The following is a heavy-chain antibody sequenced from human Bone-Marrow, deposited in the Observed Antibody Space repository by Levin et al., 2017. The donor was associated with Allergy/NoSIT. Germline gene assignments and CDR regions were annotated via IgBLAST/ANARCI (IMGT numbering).Heavy chain of an antibody. CDR3: ARGFDY. V-gene: IGHV1-18*01. CDR2: INVNNGHT. Sequence: GASVKVSCKASGYTFTNFAIGWVRQAPGQGLEWMGWINVNNGHTNYVQKFQGRVTMTTDTSTSTAYMELRSLRSDDTAIYYCARGFDYWGQGTLVTVSS. CDR1: GYTFTNFA. J-gene: IGHJ4*02.